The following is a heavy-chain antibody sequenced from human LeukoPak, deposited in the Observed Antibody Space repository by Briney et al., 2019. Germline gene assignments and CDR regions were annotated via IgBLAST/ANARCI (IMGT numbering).Heavy chain of an antibody. CDR1: GYTFTSYV. Sequence: ASVKVSCKTSGYTFTSYVIHWVRQAPGQRLEWMGWINAGNDNTKYSQKFQGRVTMTRDTSISTAYMELSRLRSDDTAVYYSARDPSYGSGSYYNNFDYWGQGTLVTVSS. V-gene: IGHV1-3*01. CDR3: ARDPSYGSGSYYNNFDY. D-gene: IGHD3-10*01. J-gene: IGHJ4*02. CDR2: INAGNDNT.